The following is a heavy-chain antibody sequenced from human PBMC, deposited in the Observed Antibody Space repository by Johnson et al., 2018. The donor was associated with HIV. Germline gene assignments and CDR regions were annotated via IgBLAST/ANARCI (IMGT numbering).Heavy chain of an antibody. J-gene: IGHJ3*02. CDR1: GFTFSSYA. V-gene: IGHV3-15*01. CDR2: IKSKTDGGTT. Sequence: MQLVESGGGVVQPGRSLRLSCAASGFTFSSYAMHWVRQAPGKGLEWVGRIKSKTDGGTTDYAAPVKGRFTISRDDSKNTLYLQMNSLKTEDTAVYYCTTDPWGSDAFDIWGQGTMVTVSS. CDR3: TTDPWGSDAFDI. D-gene: IGHD7-27*01.